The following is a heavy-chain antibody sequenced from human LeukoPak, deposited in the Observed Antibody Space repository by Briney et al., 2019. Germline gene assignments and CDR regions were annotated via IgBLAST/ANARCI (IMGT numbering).Heavy chain of an antibody. D-gene: IGHD7-27*01. CDR3: ATPPGYWGSAPFDF. J-gene: IGHJ4*02. CDR2: IKSKSEGETT. V-gene: IGHV3-15*01. Sequence: GGSLRLSCAASGFTFSFTNAWMNWVRQAPGKGLEWVGHIKSKSEGETTDFAAPVKGRFTISRDDSKNTVYLQVNSLKTEDTAVYYCATPPGYWGSAPFDFWGQGTVVTVSS. CDR1: GFTFSFTNAW.